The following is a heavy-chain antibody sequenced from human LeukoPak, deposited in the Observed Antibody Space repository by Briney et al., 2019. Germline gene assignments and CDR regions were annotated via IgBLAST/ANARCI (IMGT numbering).Heavy chain of an antibody. V-gene: IGHV4-39*01. CDR2: IYYSGST. J-gene: IGHJ4*02. CDR1: GGSISSSSYY. Sequence: SETLSLTCTVSGGSISSSSYYWGWIRQPPGKGLEWVGSIYYSGSTYYNPSLKSRVTISVDTSKNQFSLKLSSVTAADTAVYYCARRTRGGYNPATLDYWGQGTLVTVSS. D-gene: IGHD5-24*01. CDR3: ARRTRGGYNPATLDY.